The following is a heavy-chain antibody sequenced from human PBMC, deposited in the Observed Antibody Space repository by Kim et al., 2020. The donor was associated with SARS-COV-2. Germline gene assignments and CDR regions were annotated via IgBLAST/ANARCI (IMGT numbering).Heavy chain of an antibody. CDR1: GFTFSSYA. CDR3: VNRKKTGAFDY. D-gene: IGHD7-27*01. V-gene: IGHV3-64D*09. J-gene: IGHJ4*02. Sequence: GGSLRLSCSASGFTFSSYAMHWVRQAPGKGLEYVSAISSNGGSTYYADSVKGRFTISRDNSKNTLYLQMSSLRAEDTAVYYCVNRKKTGAFDYWGQGTLVTVSS. CDR2: ISSNGGST.